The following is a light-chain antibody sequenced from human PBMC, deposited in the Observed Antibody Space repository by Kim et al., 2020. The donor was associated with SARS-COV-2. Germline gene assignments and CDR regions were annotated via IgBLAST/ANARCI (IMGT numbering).Light chain of an antibody. CDR1: QSISSY. CDR2: AAS. J-gene: IGKJ2*02. Sequence: DIQMTQSPSSLSASVGDKVTISCRASQSISSYLNWYQQKPGKAPKLLIYAASNLQSGVPSRFSGRGSGTDFTLTISSLQPEDFATYYCQQSYTTPRTFGQGTKLEI. V-gene: IGKV1-39*01. CDR3: QQSYTTPRT.